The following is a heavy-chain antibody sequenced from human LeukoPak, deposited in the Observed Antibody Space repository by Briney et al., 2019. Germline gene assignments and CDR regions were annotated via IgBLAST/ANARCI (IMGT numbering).Heavy chain of an antibody. Sequence: SETLSLTCAVYGGSFSGYYWSWIRQPPGKGLEWIGEINHSGSTNYNPSLRSRVTISVDTSKNQFSLKLSSVTAADTAVYYCARLQGEPDYWGQGTLVTVSS. V-gene: IGHV4-34*01. CDR2: INHSGST. CDR3: ARLQGEPDY. D-gene: IGHD1-14*01. CDR1: GGSFSGYY. J-gene: IGHJ4*02.